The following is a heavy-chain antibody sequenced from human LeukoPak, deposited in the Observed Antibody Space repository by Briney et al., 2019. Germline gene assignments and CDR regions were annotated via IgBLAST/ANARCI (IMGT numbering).Heavy chain of an antibody. CDR3: ARHAKTGGYSYGISRYYFDY. J-gene: IGHJ4*02. CDR1: GGSFSDYY. CDR2: VNHRGST. V-gene: IGHV4-34*01. D-gene: IGHD5-18*01. Sequence: SETLSLTCAVYGGSFSDYYWTWIRQPPGEGLEWIGEVNHRGSTNYNPSLKSRLTISADTSKNQFSLRLTSVTAADSAVYYCARHAKTGGYSYGISRYYFDYWGQGTLVTVSS.